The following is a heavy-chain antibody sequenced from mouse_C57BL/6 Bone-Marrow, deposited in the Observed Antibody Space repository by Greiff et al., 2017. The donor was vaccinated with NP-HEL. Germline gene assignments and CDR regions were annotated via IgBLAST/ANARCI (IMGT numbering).Heavy chain of an antibody. CDR1: GFTFSDYY. CDR3: ARQDGYYEEYFDY. CDR2: ISNGGGST. D-gene: IGHD2-3*01. J-gene: IGHJ2*01. V-gene: IGHV5-12*01. Sequence: DVNLVESGEGLVKPGGSLKLSCAASGFTFSDYYMYWVRQTPEKRLEWVAYISNGGGSTYYPATVKGRFTISRDNAKNTLYLQMSRLKSEDTAMYYCARQDGYYEEYFDYWGQGTTLTVSS.